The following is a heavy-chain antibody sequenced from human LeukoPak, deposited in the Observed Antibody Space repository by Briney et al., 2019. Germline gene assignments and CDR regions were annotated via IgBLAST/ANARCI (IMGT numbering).Heavy chain of an antibody. V-gene: IGHV4-38-2*02. CDR3: ASPPPRYQLLKYFQH. Sequence: SETLSLTCTVSGYSISSGYYWSWIRQPPGKGLEWIGEINHSGSTNYNPSLKSRVTISVDTSKNQFSLKLSSVTAADTAVYYCASPPPRYQLLKYFQHWGQGTLVTVSS. J-gene: IGHJ1*01. CDR2: INHSGST. D-gene: IGHD2-2*01. CDR1: GYSISSGYY.